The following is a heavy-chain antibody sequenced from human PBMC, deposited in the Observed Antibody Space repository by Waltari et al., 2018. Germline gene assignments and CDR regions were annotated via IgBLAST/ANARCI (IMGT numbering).Heavy chain of an antibody. CDR2: VDHEEGET. CDR1: GYTLTELS. V-gene: IGHV1-24*01. Sequence: QVQLVQSGAEVKKPGASVKVSCKVSGYTLTELSMHWVRQAPGKGLEWMGGVDHEEGETIDAQKFQGRVTMTEDTSTDTAYMELSSLRSADTAVYYCARDYYGGNHSKDYYYGMDVWGQGTTVTVSS. J-gene: IGHJ6*02. D-gene: IGHD3-10*01. CDR3: ARDYYGGNHSKDYYYGMDV.